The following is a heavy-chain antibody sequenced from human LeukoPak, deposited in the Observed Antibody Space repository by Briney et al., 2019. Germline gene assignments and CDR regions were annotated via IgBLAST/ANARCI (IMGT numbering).Heavy chain of an antibody. Sequence: GGSLRLSCSASGFTFSSYAMHWVRQAPGKGLEYVSAISSNGGSTYYADSVKGRFTISRDNSKNTLYLQMGSLRAEDTAVYYCVKDGEQWLAGAFDIWGQGTMVTVSS. CDR1: GFTFSSYA. J-gene: IGHJ3*02. V-gene: IGHV3-64D*06. D-gene: IGHD6-19*01. CDR2: ISSNGGST. CDR3: VKDGEQWLAGAFDI.